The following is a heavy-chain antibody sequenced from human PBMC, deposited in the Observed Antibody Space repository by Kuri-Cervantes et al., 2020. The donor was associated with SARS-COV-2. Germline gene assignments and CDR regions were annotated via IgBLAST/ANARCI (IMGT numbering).Heavy chain of an antibody. Sequence: SETLSLTCTVSGGSISSSSYYWSWIRQPPGKGLEWIGYIYHSGSTYYNPSLKSRVTISVDTSKNQFSLKLSSVTAADTAVYYCARVARLVSYYFDYWGQGTLVTVSS. J-gene: IGHJ4*02. V-gene: IGHV4-30-2*01. CDR1: GGSISSSSYY. D-gene: IGHD6-6*01. CDR2: IYHSGST. CDR3: ARVARLVSYYFDY.